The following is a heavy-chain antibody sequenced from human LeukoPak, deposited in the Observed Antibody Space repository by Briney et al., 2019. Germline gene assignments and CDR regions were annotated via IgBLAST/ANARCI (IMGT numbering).Heavy chain of an antibody. CDR2: IYGSGST. CDR1: GDSFSCHY. D-gene: IGHD6-19*01. V-gene: IGHV4-59*08. Sequence: PSETLALTCTVSGDSFSCHYWSWIRQPQGKGLEWIGYIYGSGSTHYDPSLRSRVTISEDTSKNQFSLKLTSVTAADTAVYYCARNVGWYSHDSWGQGTLVTVSS. CDR3: ARNVGWYSHDS. J-gene: IGHJ4*02.